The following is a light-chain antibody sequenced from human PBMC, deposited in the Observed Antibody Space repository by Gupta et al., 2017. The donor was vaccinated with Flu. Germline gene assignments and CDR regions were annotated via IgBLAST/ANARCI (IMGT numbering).Light chain of an antibody. V-gene: IGKV3-15*01. Sequence: RVMTQSPATLSVSPGERATLSCRASQSVSSSLAWYQQKPGQAPRLLIYGASTRATGIPARFSGSGSGTEFTLTISSLQSEDFAVYYCQQYKNWPITFGHGTKVDIK. CDR3: QQYKNWPIT. J-gene: IGKJ3*01. CDR2: GAS. CDR1: QSVSSS.